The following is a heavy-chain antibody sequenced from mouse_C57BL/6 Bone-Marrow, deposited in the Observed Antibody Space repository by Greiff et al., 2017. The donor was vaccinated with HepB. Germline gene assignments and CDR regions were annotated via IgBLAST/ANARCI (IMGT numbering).Heavy chain of an antibody. D-gene: IGHD2-5*01. CDR1: GYTFTSYG. V-gene: IGHV1-81*01. CDR2: IYPRSGNT. J-gene: IGHJ3*01. Sequence: QVQLQQSGAELARPGASVKLSCKASGYTFTSYGISWVKQRTGQGLEWIGEIYPRSGNTYYNEKFKGKATLTADKSSSTAYMELRSLTSEDSAVYFCERYSILFAYWGQGTLVTVSA. CDR3: ERYSILFAY.